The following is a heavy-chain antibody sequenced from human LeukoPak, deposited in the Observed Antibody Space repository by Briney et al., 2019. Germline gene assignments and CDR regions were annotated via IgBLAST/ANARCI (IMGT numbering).Heavy chain of an antibody. CDR2: ISGSTSAI. V-gene: IGHV3-48*01. D-gene: IGHD3-10*01. J-gene: IGHJ4*02. CDR1: GFTFSSYS. Sequence: GGSLRLSCAASGFTFSSYSMNWVRQAPGKGLEWVSYISGSTSAIYYADSVKGRFTISRDNAKNSLYLQMNSLRAEDTAVYYCARENWGMVRGVIGDWGQGTLVTVSS. CDR3: ARENWGMVRGVIGD.